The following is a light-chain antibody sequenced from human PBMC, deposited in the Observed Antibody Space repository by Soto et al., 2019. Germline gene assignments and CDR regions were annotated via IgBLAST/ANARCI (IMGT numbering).Light chain of an antibody. J-gene: IGKJ4*01. CDR3: QQSYSTPLT. Sequence: DIQMTQSPSSLSASVGDRVTITCRSSQSIRSYLNWYQQKPGQAPQLLIYAASSLQSGVPSRFSGSGSGTDFTLTIRSLQPEAFATYYCQQSYSTPLTFGVGTPVAIK. V-gene: IGKV1-39*01. CDR1: QSIRSY. CDR2: AAS.